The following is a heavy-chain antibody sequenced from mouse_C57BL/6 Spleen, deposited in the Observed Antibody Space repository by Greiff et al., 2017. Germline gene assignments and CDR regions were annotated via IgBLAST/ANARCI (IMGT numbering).Heavy chain of an antibody. Sequence: EVKLMESGPGLVKPSQSLSLTCSVTGYSITSGYYWNWIRQFPGNKLEWMGYISYDGSNNYNPSLKNRISITRDTSKNQFFLKLNSVTTEDTATYYCARDYGGFDYWGQGTTLTVSS. D-gene: IGHD1-1*01. CDR2: ISYDGSN. CDR1: GYSITSGYY. V-gene: IGHV3-6*01. J-gene: IGHJ2*01. CDR3: ARDYGGFDY.